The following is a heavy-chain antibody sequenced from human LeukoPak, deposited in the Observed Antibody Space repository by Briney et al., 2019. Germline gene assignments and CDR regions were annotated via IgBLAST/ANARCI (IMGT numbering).Heavy chain of an antibody. Sequence: GASVKVSCKASGYTFTGYYMHWVRQAPGQGLEWMGWINPNSGGTNYAQKFQGRVTMTRDTSISTAYMELSRLRSDDTAVYYCARDYSGGSGWFDPWGQGTLVTVSS. D-gene: IGHD2-15*01. J-gene: IGHJ5*02. CDR1: GYTFTGYY. CDR3: ARDYSGGSGWFDP. V-gene: IGHV1-2*02. CDR2: INPNSGGT.